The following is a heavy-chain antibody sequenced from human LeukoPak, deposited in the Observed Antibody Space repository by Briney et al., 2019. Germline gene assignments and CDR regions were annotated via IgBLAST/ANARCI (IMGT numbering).Heavy chain of an antibody. CDR1: GGFIIRSSYY. V-gene: IGHV4-39*01. CDR3: VRHRGGSGYSDLDAFEI. D-gene: IGHD6-25*01. CDR2: IDYTGST. J-gene: IGHJ3*02. Sequence: SETLSLTSSVSGGFIIRSSYYWGWIRQTPGKGLEWIASIDYTGSTYYNPSLGSRVTISVDTSKNQFSLKLSSVTAADMGVHYCVRHRGGSGYSDLDAFEIWGQGTMVTVSS.